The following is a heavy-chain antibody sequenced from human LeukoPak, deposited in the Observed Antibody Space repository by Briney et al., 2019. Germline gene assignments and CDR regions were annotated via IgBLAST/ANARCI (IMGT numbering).Heavy chain of an antibody. CDR1: GLTFNNYA. CDR2: ITGGSTTI. D-gene: IGHD4-17*01. V-gene: IGHV3-48*01. Sequence: GGSLRLSCAVSGLTFNNYAMSWVRQAPGKGLEWVSYITGGSTTIYYADSVKGRFTISRDNAKNSLYLQMNSLRAEDAAVYYCARDYSTVTTFFDYWGQGTLVTVSS. CDR3: ARDYSTVTTFFDY. J-gene: IGHJ4*02.